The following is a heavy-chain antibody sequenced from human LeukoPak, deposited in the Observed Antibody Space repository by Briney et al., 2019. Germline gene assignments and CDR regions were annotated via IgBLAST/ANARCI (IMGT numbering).Heavy chain of an antibody. D-gene: IGHD6-13*01. J-gene: IGHJ4*02. Sequence: ASVKVSCKASGYTFIGYYMHWVRQAPGQGLEWMGWISAYNGNTNYAQKLQGRVTMTTDTSTSTAYMELRSLRSDDTAVYYCARDPAAAGRPVDYWGQGTLVTVSS. CDR3: ARDPAAAGRPVDY. CDR1: GYTFIGYY. V-gene: IGHV1-18*04. CDR2: ISAYNGNT.